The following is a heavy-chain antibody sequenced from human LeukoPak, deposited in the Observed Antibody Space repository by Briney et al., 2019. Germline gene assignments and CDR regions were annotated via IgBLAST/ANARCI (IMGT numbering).Heavy chain of an antibody. CDR2: IYSSGGT. Sequence: PSETLSLTCTVSGGSISNYYWSWIRQPAGKGLEWIGRIYSSGGTNYNPSLKSRVTMSVDTSKKQFFLKLSSVTAADTAVYYCARDFTDSGSSLVYYYYYYMDVWGKGTTVTVSS. V-gene: IGHV4-4*07. CDR3: ARDFTDSGSSLVYYYYYYMDV. D-gene: IGHD1-26*01. CDR1: GGSISNYY. J-gene: IGHJ6*03.